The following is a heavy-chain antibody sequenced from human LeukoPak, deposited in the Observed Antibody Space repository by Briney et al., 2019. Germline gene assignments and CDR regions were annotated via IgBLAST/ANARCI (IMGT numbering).Heavy chain of an antibody. Sequence: GGSLRLSCAASGFTFNNYAMSWVRQAPGKGLEWVSAVSGSGGSTYYADPLKGRFTISRDNSKNTLYLQMNSLRAEDTALYYCAKDGIGGIYYDSSGYFDNWGQGTLVTVSS. D-gene: IGHD3-22*01. CDR1: GFTFNNYA. J-gene: IGHJ4*02. V-gene: IGHV3-23*01. CDR3: AKDGIGGIYYDSSGYFDN. CDR2: VSGSGGST.